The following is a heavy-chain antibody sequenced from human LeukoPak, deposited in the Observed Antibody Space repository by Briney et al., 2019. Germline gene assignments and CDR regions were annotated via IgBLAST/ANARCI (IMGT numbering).Heavy chain of an antibody. J-gene: IGHJ4*02. CDR2: IITSGST. V-gene: IGHV4-4*07. D-gene: IGHD5-12*01. Sequence: SETLSLTCTVSGGSISSYYWSWIRQPAGKGLEWIGRIITSGSTNYSPSLKSRVTMSVDTSKNQFSLKLDSMTAADAAVYYCAREVATANGRVFDYWGQGTLVTVSP. CDR3: AREVATANGRVFDY. CDR1: GGSISSYY.